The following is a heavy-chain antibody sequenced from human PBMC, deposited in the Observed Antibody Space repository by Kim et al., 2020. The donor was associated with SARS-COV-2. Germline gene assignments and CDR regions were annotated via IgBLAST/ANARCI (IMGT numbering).Heavy chain of an antibody. V-gene: IGHV3-23*01. CDR3: VTHITSILDY. J-gene: IGHJ4*02. Sequence: YYADSVKGRFTFSRDNSKNTLHLQMNSLRAEDTAVYYCVTHITSILDYWGQGTLVTVSS. D-gene: IGHD3-10*01.